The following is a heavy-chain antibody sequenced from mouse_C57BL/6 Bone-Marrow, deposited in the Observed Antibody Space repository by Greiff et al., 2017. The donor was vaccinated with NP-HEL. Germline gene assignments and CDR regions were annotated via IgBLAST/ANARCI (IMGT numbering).Heavy chain of an antibody. CDR3: GRGESWGAFFDY. J-gene: IGHJ2*01. CDR2: IYPGDGDT. Sequence: QVQLQQSGPELVKPGASVKISCKASGYTFSTSWMNWMKQRPGKGLEWIGRIYPGDGDTHYSGNFEGKASLTADKSSNSAYMQLSSLTSDDSAVYCGGRGESWGAFFDYGGQGTTLTVSA. CDR1: GYTFSTSW. V-gene: IGHV1-82*01. D-gene: IGHD6-1*01.